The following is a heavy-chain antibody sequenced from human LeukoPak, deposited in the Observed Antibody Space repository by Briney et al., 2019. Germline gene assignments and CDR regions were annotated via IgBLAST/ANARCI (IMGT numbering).Heavy chain of an antibody. V-gene: IGHV4-39*07. CDR2: IYFSGGT. J-gene: IGHJ6*03. CDR1: GDSISSSNCY. D-gene: IGHD3-10*01. Sequence: SETLSLTCTVSGDSISSSNCYWGWIRQPPGKGLEWIGSIYFSGGTYYNASLKSRVTISVDTSKNQFSLKLSSVTAADTAVYYCARVPLFGWAPYYYYYYMDVWGKGTTVTVSS. CDR3: ARVPLFGWAPYYYYYYMDV.